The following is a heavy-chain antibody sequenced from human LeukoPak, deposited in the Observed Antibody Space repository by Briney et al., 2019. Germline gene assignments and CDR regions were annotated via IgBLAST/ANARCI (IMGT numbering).Heavy chain of an antibody. CDR1: SNFF. J-gene: IGHJ4*02. CDR3: AKAKGYSYAYYFDY. D-gene: IGHD5-18*01. Sequence: SNFFWGWIRQPPGKGLEWVSYISSSGSTIYYADSVKGRFTISRDNAKNSLYLQMNSLRAEDTAVYYCAKAKGYSYAYYFDYWGQGTLVTVSS. V-gene: IGHV3-11*01. CDR2: ISSSGSTI.